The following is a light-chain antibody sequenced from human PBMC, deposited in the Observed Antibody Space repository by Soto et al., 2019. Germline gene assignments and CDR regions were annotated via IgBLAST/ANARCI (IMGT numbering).Light chain of an antibody. J-gene: IGLJ2*01. V-gene: IGLV4-69*01. CDR3: QTWASGIRV. CDR2: LKSDGSH. Sequence: QLVLTQSPSASAPLGASVALTCTLNSGHSSYAIAWHQQQPEKGPRFLMRLKSDGSHTKGDGIPDRFSGSSSGAERYLTISSLQSEDEADYYCQTWASGIRVFGGGTQLTVL. CDR1: SGHSSYA.